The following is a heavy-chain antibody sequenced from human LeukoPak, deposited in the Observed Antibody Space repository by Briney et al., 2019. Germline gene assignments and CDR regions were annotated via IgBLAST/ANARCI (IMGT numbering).Heavy chain of an antibody. V-gene: IGHV3-21*01. CDR1: GFTFSSYS. CDR3: ARVQPEFEWELLGIVDY. CDR2: ISSGSSYI. J-gene: IGHJ4*02. Sequence: GGSLRLSCAASGFTFSSYSMNWVRQAPGKGLEWVSSISSGSSYIYYADSVKGRFTISRDNAKNSLYLQMNSLRAEDTAVYYCARVQPEFEWELLGIVDYWGQGTLVTVSS. D-gene: IGHD1-26*01.